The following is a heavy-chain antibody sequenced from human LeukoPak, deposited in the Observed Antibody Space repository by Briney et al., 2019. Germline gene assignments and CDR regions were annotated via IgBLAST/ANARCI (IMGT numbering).Heavy chain of an antibody. Sequence: ASVKVSCKASGYTFTSYGISWVRQAPGQGLEWMGWISAYNGNTNYAQKLQDRVTMTTDTSTSTAYMELRSLRSDDTAVYYCARTNVYYYASSDPCFDYWAQGTLVTVSS. CDR3: ARTNVYYYASSDPCFDY. CDR2: ISAYNGNT. V-gene: IGHV1-18*01. J-gene: IGHJ4*02. D-gene: IGHD3-22*01. CDR1: GYTFTSYG.